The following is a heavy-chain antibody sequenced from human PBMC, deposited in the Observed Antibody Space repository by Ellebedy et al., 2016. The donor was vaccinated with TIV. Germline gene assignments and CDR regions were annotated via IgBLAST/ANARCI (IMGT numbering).Heavy chain of an antibody. CDR3: LSEAFDI. V-gene: IGHV3-30*03. D-gene: IGHD2/OR15-2a*01. Sequence: GESLKISCAASGFTFSNYGMHWVRQAPVKGLEWVAVISDDGSKKYYVDSVKGRLTISRDNSKNTVYLQMKNLRAEDTAVYYCLSEAFDIWGQGTLVTVSS. CDR1: GFTFSNYG. J-gene: IGHJ3*02. CDR2: ISDDGSKK.